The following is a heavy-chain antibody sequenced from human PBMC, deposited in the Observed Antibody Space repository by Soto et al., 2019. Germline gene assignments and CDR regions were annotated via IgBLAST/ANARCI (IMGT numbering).Heavy chain of an antibody. CDR2: IYYSGNT. CDR3: ARDRLMATAATARHYFGLDV. J-gene: IGHJ6*02. V-gene: IGHV4-30-4*01. Sequence: PSETLSLTCTVSGGSISSGDYYWSWLRQPPGKGLEWIGYIYYSGNTYYKPSLKSRVTISVNTTKNQFSQKLSHLTAADTAVYYCARDRLMATAATARHYFGLDVWGQGTTVTVSS. D-gene: IGHD5-18*01. CDR1: GGSISSGDYY.